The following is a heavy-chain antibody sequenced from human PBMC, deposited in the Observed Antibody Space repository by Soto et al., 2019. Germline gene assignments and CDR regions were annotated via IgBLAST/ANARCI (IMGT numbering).Heavy chain of an antibody. J-gene: IGHJ6*02. V-gene: IGHV4-30-2*01. D-gene: IGHD3-3*01. CDR1: GGSISSGGYS. CDR3: ARVNPEPYDFWSGYPSGPIYGMDV. Sequence: LSLTCAVSGGSISSGGYSWSWIRQPPGKGLEWIGYIYHSGSTYYNPSLKSRVTISVDRSKNQFSLKLSSVTAADTAVYYCARVNPEPYDFWSGYPSGPIYGMDVWGQGTTVTVSS. CDR2: IYHSGST.